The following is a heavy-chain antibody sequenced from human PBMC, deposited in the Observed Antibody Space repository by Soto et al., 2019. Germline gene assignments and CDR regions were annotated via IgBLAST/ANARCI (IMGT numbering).Heavy chain of an antibody. CDR2: ISYSGST. CDR3: AREVNNYYGMDV. CDR1: CASIISDDYY. Sequence: SETLCLTGSISCASIISDDYYWSWFRQPPGKGLEWIGYISYSGSTYYNPSLKSRITISVDTSKTQFSLILSSVTAADTAVFYCAREVNNYYGMDVWGQGTTVTVSS. J-gene: IGHJ6*02. V-gene: IGHV4-30-4*01.